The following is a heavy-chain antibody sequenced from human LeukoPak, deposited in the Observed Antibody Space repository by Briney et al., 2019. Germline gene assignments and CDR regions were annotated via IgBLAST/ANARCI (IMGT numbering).Heavy chain of an antibody. CDR2: IRYDGSNK. Sequence: AGGSLRLSCAASGFTFSNYGIHWVRQAPGRGLEWVAFIRYDGSNKYYADSVKGRFTISRDNSKNTLYLQMNSLRADDTAVYYCVKDGGSSGWYSAYFDYWGQGTLVTDSS. V-gene: IGHV3-30*02. D-gene: IGHD6-19*01. CDR3: VKDGGSSGWYSAYFDY. J-gene: IGHJ4*02. CDR1: GFTFSNYG.